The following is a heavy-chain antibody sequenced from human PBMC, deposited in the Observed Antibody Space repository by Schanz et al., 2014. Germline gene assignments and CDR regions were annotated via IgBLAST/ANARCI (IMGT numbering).Heavy chain of an antibody. CDR1: GLIFSNYV. D-gene: IGHD1-1*01. Sequence: EVQLLESGGGLVQPGGSLKLSCAASGLIFSNYVMSWVRQAPGKGLEWVSTIGTSGGTNYAESVKGRFTISRDNSKNTPYLQMHRLKGEDTAVYFCAKIERNEDWGQGTLVTGSS. CDR3: AKIERNED. V-gene: IGHV3-23*01. J-gene: IGHJ4*02. CDR2: IGTSGGT.